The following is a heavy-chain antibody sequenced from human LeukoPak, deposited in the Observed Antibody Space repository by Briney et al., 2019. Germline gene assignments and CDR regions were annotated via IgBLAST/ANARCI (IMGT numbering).Heavy chain of an antibody. D-gene: IGHD2-2*02. CDR3: AKDSCSSTSCYSRD. CDR1: GFTFSSYG. V-gene: IGHV3-30*18. Sequence: GGSLRLSCAASGFTFSSYGMHWVRQAPGKGLEWVAVISYDGSNKYYADSVKGRFTISRDNSKNTLYLQMNSLRAEDTAVYYCAKDSCSSTSCYSRDWGRGTLVTVSS. CDR2: ISYDGSNK. J-gene: IGHJ4*02.